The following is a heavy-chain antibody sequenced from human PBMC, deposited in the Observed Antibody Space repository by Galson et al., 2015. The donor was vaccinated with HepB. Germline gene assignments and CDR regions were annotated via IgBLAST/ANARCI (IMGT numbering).Heavy chain of an antibody. D-gene: IGHD6-19*01. V-gene: IGHV1-24*01. Sequence: SVKVSCKVSGYTLTELSMHWVRQAPGKGLEWMGGFDPEDGETIYANKFQGRVTMTEDTSTDTAYMELSSLRSEDTAVYYCATVLVAVAGWWHAFDIWGQGTMVTVSS. CDR3: ATVLVAVAGWWHAFDI. J-gene: IGHJ3*02. CDR1: GYTLTELS. CDR2: FDPEDGET.